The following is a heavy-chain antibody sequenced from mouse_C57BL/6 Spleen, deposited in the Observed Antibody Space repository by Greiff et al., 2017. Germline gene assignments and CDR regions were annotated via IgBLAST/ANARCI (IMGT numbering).Heavy chain of an antibody. J-gene: IGHJ2*01. V-gene: IGHV1-61*01. CDR1: GYTFTSYW. CDR3: ARGWGEGSFDY. CDR2: IYPSDSET. D-gene: IGHD1-1*02. Sequence: QVQLQQPGAELVRPGSSVKLSCKASGYTFTSYWMDWVKQRPGQGLEWIGNIYPSDSETHYNQKFKDKATLTVDKSSSTAYMQLSSLTSEDSAVYYCARGWGEGSFDYWGQGTTLTVSS.